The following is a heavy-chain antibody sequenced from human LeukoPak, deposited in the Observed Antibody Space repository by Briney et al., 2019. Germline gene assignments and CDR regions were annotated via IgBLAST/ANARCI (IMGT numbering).Heavy chain of an antibody. CDR3: AKSTWELLLSYYYYMDV. D-gene: IGHD1-26*01. V-gene: IGHV3-23*01. CDR1: GFTFSSYA. CDR2: ISGSGGST. Sequence: GGSLRLSCAASGFTFSSYAMSWVRQAPGKGLEWVSTISGSGGSTYYADSVKGRFTISRDNSKNTLYLQMNSLRAEDTAVYYCAKSTWELLLSYYYYMDVWGKGTTVTVSS. J-gene: IGHJ6*03.